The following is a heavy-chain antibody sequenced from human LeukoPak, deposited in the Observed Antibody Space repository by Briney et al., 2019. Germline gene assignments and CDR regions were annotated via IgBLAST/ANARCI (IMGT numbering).Heavy chain of an antibody. Sequence: SETLSLTCTVSGGSISSYYWSWIRQPPGKGLEWIGRIYTSGSTNYNPSLKSRLTISVDTSKNQFSLKLSSVTAADTAVYYCARDVYDFWSGYYDWGPGTLVTVSS. J-gene: IGHJ4*02. V-gene: IGHV4-4*08. D-gene: IGHD3-3*01. CDR3: ARDVYDFWSGYYD. CDR2: IYTSGST. CDR1: GGSISSYY.